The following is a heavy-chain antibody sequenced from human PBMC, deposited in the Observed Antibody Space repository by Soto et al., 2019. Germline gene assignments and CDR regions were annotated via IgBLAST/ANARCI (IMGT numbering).Heavy chain of an antibody. D-gene: IGHD2-21*01. CDR1: GFTFSDYY. J-gene: IGHJ4*02. CDR3: ARDYFLACFD. CDR2: ISSDGSLT. Sequence: GGSLRLSCEASGFTFSDYYMTWIRQDPGKGLEWVSYISSDGSLTYYADSVKGRFTVSRDNAKNSLSLQMNSLRGDDTAVYYCARDYFLACFDWGRGTLVTVSS. V-gene: IGHV3-11*01.